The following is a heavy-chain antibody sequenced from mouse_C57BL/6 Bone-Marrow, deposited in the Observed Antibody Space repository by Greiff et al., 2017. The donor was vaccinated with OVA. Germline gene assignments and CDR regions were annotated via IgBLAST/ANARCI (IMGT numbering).Heavy chain of an antibody. D-gene: IGHD2-2*01. CDR1: GYTFTSYG. J-gene: IGHJ2*01. CDR2: IYPRSGNT. Sequence: QVQLQQPGAELARPGASVKLSCKASGYTFTSYGISWVKQRTGQGLEWIGEIYPRSGNTYYNEKFKGKATLTADKSSSTAYMELRSLTSEDSAVYFCAREEAGYYFDYWGQGTTLTVSS. V-gene: IGHV1-81*01. CDR3: AREEAGYYFDY.